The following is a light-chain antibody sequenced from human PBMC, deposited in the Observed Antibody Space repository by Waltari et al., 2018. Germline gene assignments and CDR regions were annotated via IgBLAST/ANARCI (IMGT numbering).Light chain of an antibody. V-gene: IGLV2-14*01. Sequence: QSALTQPASVSGSPGQSITIACTGTSRDIGNYKFFSWYQQEPGRAPKLIVYDVSQRPSGVSNRFSGSKSGNTASLTISGLQAEDEADYYCSSYTTASSWVFGGGTKLTVL. J-gene: IGLJ3*02. CDR2: DVS. CDR3: SSYTTASSWV. CDR1: SRDIGNYKF.